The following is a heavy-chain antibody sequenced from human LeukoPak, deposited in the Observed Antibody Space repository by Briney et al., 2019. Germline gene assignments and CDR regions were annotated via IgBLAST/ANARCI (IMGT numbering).Heavy chain of an antibody. D-gene: IGHD2-8*01. Sequence: SVKVSCKASGGTFSSYAISWVRQAPGQGLEWMGGIIPIFGTANYAQKFQGRVTITADESTSTAYMELRSLRSDDTAVYYCARVVGMVYAYNWFDPWGQGTLVTVSS. CDR3: ARVVGMVYAYNWFDP. J-gene: IGHJ5*02. CDR1: GGTFSSYA. V-gene: IGHV1-69*13. CDR2: IIPIFGTA.